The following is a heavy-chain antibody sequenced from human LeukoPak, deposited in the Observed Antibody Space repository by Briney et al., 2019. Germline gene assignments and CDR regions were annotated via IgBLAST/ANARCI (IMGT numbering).Heavy chain of an antibody. CDR2: ISSSSTSI. J-gene: IGHJ4*02. D-gene: IGHD2-15*01. CDR1: GFTFSSYS. Sequence: GGSLRLSCAASGFTFSSYSMNWVRQAPGKGLEWLSYISSSSTSIYYADSVKGRFTISRDNAKNSLYLQMNSLRAEDTAVYYCTRHPAEGDYWGQGTLVTVSS. CDR3: TRHPAEGDY. V-gene: IGHV3-48*01.